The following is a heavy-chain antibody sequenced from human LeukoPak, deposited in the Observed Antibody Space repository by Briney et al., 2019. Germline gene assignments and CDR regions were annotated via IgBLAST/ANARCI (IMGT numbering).Heavy chain of an antibody. CDR2: IYYSGST. Sequence: SETLSLTCTVSGGFIRSSSYYWGWIRQPPGKGLEWIGSIYYSGSTYYNPSLKSRVTISVDTSKNQFSLKLSSVTAADTAVYYCARYVATITGYYFDYWGQGTLVTVSS. CDR3: ARYVATITGYYFDY. J-gene: IGHJ4*02. CDR1: GGFIRSSSYY. V-gene: IGHV4-39*01. D-gene: IGHD5-12*01.